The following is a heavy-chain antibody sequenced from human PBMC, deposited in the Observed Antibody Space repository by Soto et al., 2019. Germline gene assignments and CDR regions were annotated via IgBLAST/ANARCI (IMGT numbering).Heavy chain of an antibody. D-gene: IGHD3-3*01. Sequence: ASVKVSCKASGYTFTSYGISWVRQAPGQGLEWMGWVSAYNGNTNYAQKIQGRVTMTTDTSTSTAYMELRSLRSDDTAVYYFARDGLVITIFGVVIRNRIDYWGQGTLVTVSS. J-gene: IGHJ4*02. CDR1: GYTFTSYG. CDR2: VSAYNGNT. CDR3: ARDGLVITIFGVVIRNRIDY. V-gene: IGHV1-18*01.